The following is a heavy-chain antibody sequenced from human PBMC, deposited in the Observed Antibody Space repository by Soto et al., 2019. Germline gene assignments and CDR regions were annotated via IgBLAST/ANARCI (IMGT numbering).Heavy chain of an antibody. CDR2: AYYSGST. CDR1: NGSISNYY. J-gene: IGHJ4*02. V-gene: IGHV4-59*01. CDR3: ARAPRDAIPDH. D-gene: IGHD2-2*01. Sequence: SETLSLTCTVSNGSISNYYWTWIRQSPGKGLEWIGFAYYSGSTNYNPSLKSRVTISIHTSKNQFSLKLRSVTAADTAVYYCARAPRDAIPDHCGQGPLVTVSS.